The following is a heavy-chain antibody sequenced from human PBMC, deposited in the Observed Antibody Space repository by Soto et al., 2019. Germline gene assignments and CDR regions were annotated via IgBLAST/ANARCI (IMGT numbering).Heavy chain of an antibody. CDR1: GGSIRGDNYY. J-gene: IGHJ4*02. CDR2: IYHGGST. V-gene: IGHV4-39*07. CDR3: GPRGAVADPRGY. Sequence: SETLSPTCSVSGGSIRGDNYYWGWIRQHPGKGLEWIGFIYHGGSTYYNPSLKSRVAISVDTSKNQFSLNLRSVTAADTAVYYCGPRGAVADPRGYWGQGTLVTVSS. D-gene: IGHD6-19*01.